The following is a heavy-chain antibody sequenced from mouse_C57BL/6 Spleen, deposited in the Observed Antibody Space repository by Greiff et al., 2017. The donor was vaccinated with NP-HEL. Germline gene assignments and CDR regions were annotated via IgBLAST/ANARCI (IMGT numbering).Heavy chain of an antibody. J-gene: IGHJ3*01. D-gene: IGHD1-1*01. CDR2: IYPEDGET. V-gene: IGHV14-2*01. CDR3: ASGSSPAWFAY. Sequence: EVQLQQSGAELVKPGASVKLSCTASGFNIKDYYMHWVKQRPEQGLEWIGRIYPEDGETKYAPKFQGQATITADTSSNTAYLPLSSLTSEDTSVYYCASGSSPAWFAYWGQGTLVTVSA. CDR1: GFNIKDYY.